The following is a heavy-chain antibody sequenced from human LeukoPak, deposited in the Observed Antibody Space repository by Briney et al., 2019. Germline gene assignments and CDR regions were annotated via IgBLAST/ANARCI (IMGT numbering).Heavy chain of an antibody. CDR2: ISGYNGNT. J-gene: IGHJ4*02. CDR3: ARAYSYDTSGYYQFDY. D-gene: IGHD3-22*01. Sequence: GASVKVSCKASGCTFTNYGINWVRQAPGQGLEWMGWISGYNGNTKYAQNFQGRVTMTTDTSTSTGYMEVRSLISNDTAVYYCARAYSYDTSGYYQFDYWGQGTLVTVSS. V-gene: IGHV1-18*01. CDR1: GCTFTNYG.